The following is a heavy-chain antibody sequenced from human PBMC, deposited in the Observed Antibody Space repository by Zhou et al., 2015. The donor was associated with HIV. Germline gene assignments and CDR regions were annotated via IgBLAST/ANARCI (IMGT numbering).Heavy chain of an antibody. Sequence: QVQLVESGGGVVQPGRSLRLSCAASGFTFSSYGMHWVRQAPGKGLEWVAVIWYDGIRKYYADSVKGRFTISRDNSKNTVYLQMNSLRDEDTAVYYCARDPMRLRLVRYYFDYWGQGTLVTVSS. D-gene: IGHD5-12*01. CDR3: ARDPMRLRLVRYYFDY. J-gene: IGHJ4*02. V-gene: IGHV3-33*08. CDR1: GFTFSSYG. CDR2: IWYDGIRK.